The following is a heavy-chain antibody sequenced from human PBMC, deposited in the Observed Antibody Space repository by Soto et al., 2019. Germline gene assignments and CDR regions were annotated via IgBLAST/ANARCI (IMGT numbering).Heavy chain of an antibody. CDR1: GFTVSSYW. CDR3: ARDSSGWYYFGY. Sequence: PWGSTGICCAASGFTVSSYWMSWVRQATGKGLEWVANIKQDGSEKYYVDSVKGRFTISRDDAKNSLYLQMNSLRAEDTAVYYCARDSSGWYYFGYWGQGTLVTVSS. J-gene: IGHJ4*02. V-gene: IGHV3-7*01. CDR2: IKQDGSEK. D-gene: IGHD6-19*01.